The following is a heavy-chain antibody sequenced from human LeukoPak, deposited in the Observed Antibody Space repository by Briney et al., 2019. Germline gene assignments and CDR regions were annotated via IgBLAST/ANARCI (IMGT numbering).Heavy chain of an antibody. CDR1: GGSISSYY. CDR2: IYYSGST. V-gene: IGHV4-59*12. D-gene: IGHD3-10*01. CDR3: ARGQSYYYGSGRPVDY. Sequence: PSETLSLTCTVSGGSISSYYWSWIRQPPGKGLEGIGYIYYSGSTNYNPSLKSRVTISVDTSKNQFSLKLSSVTAADTAVYYCARGQSYYYGSGRPVDYWGQGTLVTVSS. J-gene: IGHJ4*02.